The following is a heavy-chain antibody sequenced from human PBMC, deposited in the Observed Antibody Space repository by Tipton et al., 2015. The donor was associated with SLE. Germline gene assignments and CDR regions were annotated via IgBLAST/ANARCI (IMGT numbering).Heavy chain of an antibody. CDR1: GGSISSGSYY. J-gene: IGHJ5*02. V-gene: IGHV4-61*02. CDR2: IYTSGST. CDR3: ARARPQSTHNWFDP. D-gene: IGHD4-11*01. Sequence: TLSLTCTVSGGSISSGSYYWSWIRQPAGKGLEWIGRIYTSGSTNYNPSLKSRVTISVDTSKNQFSLKLSSVTAADTAVYYCARARPQSTHNWFDPWGQGTLVTVSS.